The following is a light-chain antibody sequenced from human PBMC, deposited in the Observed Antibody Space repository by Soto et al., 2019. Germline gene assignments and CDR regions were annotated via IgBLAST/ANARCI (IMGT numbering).Light chain of an antibody. J-gene: IGKJ1*01. Sequence: DVQMKKSPSTVSATVRDRVTITCRASQSISSWLAWYQQKPGKAPKLLIYKASSLESGVPSRFSGSGSGTEFTLTISSLQPDDFATYYCQQYNSYWTFGQGTMVDI. CDR2: KAS. V-gene: IGKV1-5*03. CDR3: QQYNSYWT. CDR1: QSISSW.